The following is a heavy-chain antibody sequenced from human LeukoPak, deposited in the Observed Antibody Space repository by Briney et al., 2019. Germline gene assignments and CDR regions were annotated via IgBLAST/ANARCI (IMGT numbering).Heavy chain of an antibody. V-gene: IGHV3-30*02. J-gene: IGHJ3*02. CDR3: AKAGWYNAFDI. D-gene: IGHD6-19*01. CDR2: IQNDESKI. Sequence: GGSLRLSCAASGFAFSAYGMHWVRQAPGKGLEWVACIQNDESKIHYTDSVKGRFTISRDISKSTLYLQMNSLRGEDTAVYYCAKAGWYNAFDIWGQGTMVTVSS. CDR1: GFAFSAYG.